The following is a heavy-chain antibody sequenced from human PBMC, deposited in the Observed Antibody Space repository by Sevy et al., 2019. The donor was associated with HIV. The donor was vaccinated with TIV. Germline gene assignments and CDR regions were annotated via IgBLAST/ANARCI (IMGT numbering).Heavy chain of an antibody. CDR1: GGSISSGGYS. CDR2: IYHSGNS. V-gene: IGHV4-30-2*01. CDR3: ARAAASVTTVTHFDY. Sequence: SETLSLTCAVSGGSISSGGYSWSWIRQPPGKGLEWIGYIYHSGNSYYHPSLKSRVIISVDRSKNQFSLKLSSVTAADTAVYYCARAAASVTTVTHFDYWGQGTLVTVSS. J-gene: IGHJ4*02. D-gene: IGHD4-17*01.